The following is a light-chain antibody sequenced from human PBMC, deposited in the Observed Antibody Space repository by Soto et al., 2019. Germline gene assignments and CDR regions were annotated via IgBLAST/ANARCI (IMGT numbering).Light chain of an antibody. V-gene: IGKV3-15*01. CDR2: GAS. CDR3: QQYNNWPPYT. Sequence: EIVMTQSPGTLSVSPGERATLSCRASQSVSSSLAWYQQRPGQAPRLLIYGASTRVTGVPARFSGSGSGTEFTLTITSLQSEDFAVYYCQQYNNWPPYTFGQGTKLQIK. J-gene: IGKJ2*01. CDR1: QSVSSS.